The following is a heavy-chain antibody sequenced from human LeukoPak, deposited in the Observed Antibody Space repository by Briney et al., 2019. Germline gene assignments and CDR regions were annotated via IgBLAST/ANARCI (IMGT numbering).Heavy chain of an antibody. CDR2: MNANSGNT. V-gene: IGHV1-8*01. D-gene: IGHD2-21*02. J-gene: IGHJ3*02. CDR3: APLAYCGRDCYSGAFDI. CDR1: GYTFTSYD. Sequence: ASVKVSCKASGYTFTSYDINWVGQATGQGLEWMGWMNANSGNTGYAQKFQGRVTMTRNTSISTAYMELSSLRSEDTAVYYCAPLAYCGRDCYSGAFDIWGQGTMVTVSS.